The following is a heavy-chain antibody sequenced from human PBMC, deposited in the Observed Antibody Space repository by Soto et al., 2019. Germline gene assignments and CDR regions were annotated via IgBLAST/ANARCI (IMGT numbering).Heavy chain of an antibody. V-gene: IGHV4-39*01. CDR1: GGSISSSSYY. CDR2: IYYSGST. Sequence: QLQLQESGPGLVKPSETLSLTCTVSGGSISSSSYYWGWIRQPPGKGLEWIGSIYYSGSTYYNPSLKSRVTISVDTSKNQFSLKLSSVTAADTAVYYCARHGGDYGPSRYYYYYYYMDVWGKGTTVTVSS. CDR3: ARHGGDYGPSRYYYYYYYMDV. D-gene: IGHD4-17*01. J-gene: IGHJ6*03.